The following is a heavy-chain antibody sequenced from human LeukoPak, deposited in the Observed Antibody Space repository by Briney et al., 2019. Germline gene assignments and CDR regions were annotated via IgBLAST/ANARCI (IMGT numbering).Heavy chain of an antibody. D-gene: IGHD4-17*01. CDR2: ISGSGGST. Sequence: GGSLRLSCAASGFTFGTYAMSWVRQAPGKGLEWVSAISGSGGSTYYADSVKGRFTISRDNSKNTLYLQMNSLRAEDTAVYYCAKDRRYYGDYVDAFDIWGQGTMVTVSS. CDR1: GFTFGTYA. J-gene: IGHJ3*02. CDR3: AKDRRYYGDYVDAFDI. V-gene: IGHV3-23*01.